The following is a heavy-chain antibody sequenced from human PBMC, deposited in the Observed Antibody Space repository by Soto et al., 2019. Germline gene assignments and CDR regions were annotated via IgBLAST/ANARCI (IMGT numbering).Heavy chain of an antibody. D-gene: IGHD3-22*01. Sequence: SETLSLTCTVSGGSISSYYWSWIRQPPGKGLEWIGYIYYSGSTNYNPSLKSRVTISVDTSKNQFSLKLSSVTAADTAVYYCAREDYYDSSGYFGYFDYWGQGTLVTVSS. J-gene: IGHJ4*02. CDR1: GGSISSYY. CDR3: AREDYYDSSGYFGYFDY. CDR2: IYYSGST. V-gene: IGHV4-59*01.